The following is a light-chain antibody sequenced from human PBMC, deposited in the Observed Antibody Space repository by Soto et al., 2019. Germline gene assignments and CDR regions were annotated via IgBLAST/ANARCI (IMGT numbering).Light chain of an antibody. J-gene: IGKJ4*01. CDR3: LQHNSYPLT. CDR2: ETS. V-gene: IGKV1-5*03. CDR1: QSISSW. Sequence: DIQMTQSPSTLSASVGDRVTITCRASQSISSWLAWYQQKPGKAPKLLIYETSRLESGVPSRISGSGSGTEFTLTISSLQPEDFATYYCLQHNSYPLTFGGGTKVDI.